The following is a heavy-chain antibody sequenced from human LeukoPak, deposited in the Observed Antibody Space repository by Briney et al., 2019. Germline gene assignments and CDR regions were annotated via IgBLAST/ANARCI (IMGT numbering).Heavy chain of an antibody. V-gene: IGHV4-59*08. CDR2: IYYSGST. D-gene: IGHD6-19*01. Sequence: SETLSLTCTVSGGSISSYYWSWIRQPPGKGLEWIGYIYYSGSTNYNPSLKSRVTISVDTSKNQFSLTLSSLTAADTAVYYCARGGSSGWSDYWGQGTLVTVPS. CDR1: GGSISSYY. J-gene: IGHJ4*02. CDR3: ARGGSSGWSDY.